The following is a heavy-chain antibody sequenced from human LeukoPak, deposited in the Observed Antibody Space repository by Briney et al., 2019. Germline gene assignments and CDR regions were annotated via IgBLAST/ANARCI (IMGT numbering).Heavy chain of an antibody. CDR2: IKQDGSEK. D-gene: IGHD3-16*01. V-gene: IGHV3-7*04. CDR3: ARDMIILQS. J-gene: IGHJ5*02. CDR1: GFIFSNYW. Sequence: GGSLRLSCSASGFIFSNYWMTWVRQAPGKGLEWVANIKQDGSEKYYVDSVKGRFTISRDNAKKSLYLQMNSLRAEDTAVYFCARDMIILQSWGQGTLVTISS.